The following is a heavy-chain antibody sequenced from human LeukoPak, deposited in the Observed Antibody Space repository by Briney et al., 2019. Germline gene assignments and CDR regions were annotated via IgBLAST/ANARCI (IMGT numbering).Heavy chain of an antibody. CDR1: GYTFTGYY. J-gene: IGHJ4*02. Sequence: GASVKVSCKASGYTFTGYYMHWVRQAPGQGLEWMGRINPNSGGTNYAQKFQGRVTMTRDTSISTAYMELSRLRSDDTAVYYCARDGGIVGATLYCFDYWGQGTLVTVSS. CDR2: INPNSGGT. D-gene: IGHD1-26*01. V-gene: IGHV1-2*06. CDR3: ARDGGIVGATLYCFDY.